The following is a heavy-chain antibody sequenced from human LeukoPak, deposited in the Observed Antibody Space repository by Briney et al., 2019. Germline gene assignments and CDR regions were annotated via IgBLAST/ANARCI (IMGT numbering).Heavy chain of an antibody. D-gene: IGHD3-10*01. V-gene: IGHV4-34*01. Sequence: SETLSLTCAVYGGSFSGYYWSWIRQPPGKGLEWIGEINHSGSTNYNPSLKSRVTISVDTSKNQFSLKLSSVTAADTAVYYCARVDYYGSGRLGWGQGTLVTVSS. J-gene: IGHJ4*02. CDR2: INHSGST. CDR3: ARVDYYGSGRLG. CDR1: GGSFSGYY.